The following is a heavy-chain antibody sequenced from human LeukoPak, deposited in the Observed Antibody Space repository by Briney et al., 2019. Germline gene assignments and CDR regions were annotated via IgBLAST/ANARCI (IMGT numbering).Heavy chain of an antibody. Sequence: HPGGSLRLSCVASGFTFTDYFMSWVRQAPGKGLEWVASIKHNGGEKYYVDSVKGRFTISRDNAKNSLYLEMSSLRVEDTVVYYCARDRGWRTSGYYLHHFDYWGQGTLVTFAS. V-gene: IGHV3-7*01. J-gene: IGHJ4*02. CDR1: GFTFTDYF. CDR2: IKHNGGEK. CDR3: ARDRGWRTSGYYLHHFDY. D-gene: IGHD3-22*01.